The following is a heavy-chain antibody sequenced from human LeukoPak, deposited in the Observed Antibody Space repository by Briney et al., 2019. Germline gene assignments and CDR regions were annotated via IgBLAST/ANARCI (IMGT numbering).Heavy chain of an antibody. CDR1: AFTFSIYG. CDR2: ISYDVSNK. CDR3: AKDHLRIVVVVAANFDY. D-gene: IGHD2-15*01. Sequence: GGSLRLSCAASAFTFSIYGMHWVRQAPGNLLEWVAVISYDVSNKYYTDSVKGRFTTSRDNSKNTLYLQMNSLRAEDTAVYYCAKDHLRIVVVVAANFDYWGQGTLVTVYS. V-gene: IGHV3-30*18. J-gene: IGHJ4*02.